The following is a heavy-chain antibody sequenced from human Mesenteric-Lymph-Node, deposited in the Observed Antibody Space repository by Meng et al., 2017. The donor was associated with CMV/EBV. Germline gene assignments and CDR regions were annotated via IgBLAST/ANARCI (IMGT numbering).Heavy chain of an antibody. J-gene: IGHJ4*02. V-gene: IGHV3-21*01. D-gene: IGHD3-3*01. CDR1: GFTFNSYS. CDR3: ARFKTDYDFWSGYYPRYVDY. CDR2: ISSSSKYI. Sequence: GESLKISCAASGFTFNSYSMNWVRQAPGKGLEWVSSISSSSKYIYYADSVKGRFTVSRDNAENSLYLQMDSLRAEDTAVYYCARFKTDYDFWSGYYPRYVDYWGQGALVTVSS.